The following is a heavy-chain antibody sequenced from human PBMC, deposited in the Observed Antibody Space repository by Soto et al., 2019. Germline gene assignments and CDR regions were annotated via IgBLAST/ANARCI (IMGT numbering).Heavy chain of an antibody. CDR2: INSDGSST. CDR3: AREIFY. Sequence: EVQLVESGGGLVQPGGSLRLSCATSGFSFSSYWMLWVRQAPGKGLVWLSRINSDGSSTSYADSVRGRFTISRDNAKNTLYLQMNSLRTEDTAVYYCAREIFYWGQGTLVTVSS. D-gene: IGHD2-15*01. V-gene: IGHV3-74*01. CDR1: GFSFSSYW. J-gene: IGHJ4*02.